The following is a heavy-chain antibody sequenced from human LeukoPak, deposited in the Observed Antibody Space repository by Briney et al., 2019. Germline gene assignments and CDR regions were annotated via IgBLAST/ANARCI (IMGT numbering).Heavy chain of an antibody. Sequence: GGSLRLSCAASGFTFTSYWMHWVRQAPGKGLVWVSRINSDGSSTSYADSVKGRFTISRDNAKNTLYLQMNSLRAEDTAMYYCAREWIPLAPYYYYYGMDVWGQGTTVTVSS. CDR1: GFTFTSYW. D-gene: IGHD2-2*03. CDR3: AREWIPLAPYYYYYGMDV. V-gene: IGHV3-74*01. J-gene: IGHJ6*02. CDR2: INSDGSST.